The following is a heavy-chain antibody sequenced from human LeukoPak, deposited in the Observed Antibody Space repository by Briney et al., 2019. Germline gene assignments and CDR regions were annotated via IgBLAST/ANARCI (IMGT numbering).Heavy chain of an antibody. J-gene: IGHJ4*02. CDR3: ARQGLSAAGNFDY. D-gene: IGHD6-13*01. Sequence: SETLSLTCTVSGGSISSSSYYWGWIRQPPGKGLEWIGSIYYSGSTYYNPSLKSRVTISVDTSKNQFSLKLSSMTAADTVVYFCARQGLSAAGNFDYWGQGTLVTVSS. CDR2: IYYSGST. CDR1: GGSISSSSYY. V-gene: IGHV4-39*01.